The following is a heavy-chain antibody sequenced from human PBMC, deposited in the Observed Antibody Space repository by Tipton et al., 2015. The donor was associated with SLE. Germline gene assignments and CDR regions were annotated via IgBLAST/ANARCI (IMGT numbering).Heavy chain of an antibody. V-gene: IGHV4-34*01. Sequence: GLVKPSETLSLTCAVYGGSFSGYYWSWIRQPPGKGLEWIGEINHRGSTNYNPSLKSRVTISVDTSKNQFSLKLSSVTAADTAVYYCARGGYSYGTLGYWGQGTLVTVSS. J-gene: IGHJ4*02. CDR1: GGSFSGYY. CDR2: INHRGST. D-gene: IGHD5-18*01. CDR3: ARGGYSYGTLGY.